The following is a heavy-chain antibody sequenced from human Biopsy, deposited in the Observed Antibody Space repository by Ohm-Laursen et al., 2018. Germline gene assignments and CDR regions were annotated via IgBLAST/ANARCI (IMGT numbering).Heavy chain of an antibody. D-gene: IGHD3-16*01. CDR3: ARDIMNRIAGLVARSDVFDV. V-gene: IGHV1-2*02. CDR1: GYAVNDYF. Sequence: GASVKVSCKGSGYAVNDYFLHWLRQAPGQGPEWMGWLSPNSGGTNYAQKFQGRVTMTTDTSTSTVYLELRRLISDDTAVYYCARDIMNRIAGLVARSDVFDVWGQGTLVTVSS. CDR2: LSPNSGGT. J-gene: IGHJ3*01.